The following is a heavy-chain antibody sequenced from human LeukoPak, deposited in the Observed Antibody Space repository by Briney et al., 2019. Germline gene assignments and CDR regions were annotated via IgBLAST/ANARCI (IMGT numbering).Heavy chain of an antibody. CDR2: INHSGST. Sequence: SETLSLTCAVYGGSFSGYYWSWIRQPPGKGLEWIGEINHSGSTNNNPSLKSRVTISVDTSKNQFSLKLSSVTAADTAVYYCARGRPTAYYDSSGYPILYFDYWGQGSLVTVSS. CDR3: ARGRPTAYYDSSGYPILYFDY. V-gene: IGHV4-34*01. D-gene: IGHD3-22*01. J-gene: IGHJ4*02. CDR1: GGSFSGYY.